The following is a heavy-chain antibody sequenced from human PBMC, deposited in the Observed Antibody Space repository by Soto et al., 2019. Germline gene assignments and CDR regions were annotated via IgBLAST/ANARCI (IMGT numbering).Heavy chain of an antibody. CDR1: GFTFRNQD. Sequence: EVQLLESGGGLVQPGGSLRLTCVGSGFTFRNQDIRWVRQAPGKRLEWVSGISGRGGVTYYADSVKGRFTISRDNSKNRLYLQMNNLRANDTAVYYCAKDRQFRSYYESAGHYNDWGQGTPVTVSS. J-gene: IGHJ4*02. CDR3: AKDRQFRSYYESAGHYND. V-gene: IGHV3-23*01. CDR2: ISGRGGVT. D-gene: IGHD3-22*01.